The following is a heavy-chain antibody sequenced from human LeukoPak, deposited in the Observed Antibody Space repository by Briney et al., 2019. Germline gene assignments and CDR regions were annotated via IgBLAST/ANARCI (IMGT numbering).Heavy chain of an antibody. CDR3: GTGNYYDSRGYYTFGH. D-gene: IGHD3-22*01. CDR1: GFTFSRYC. J-gene: IGHJ1*01. V-gene: IGHV3-74*01. CDR2: INGDGSTT. Sequence: PGGSLRLSCAASGFTFSRYCMHWVRQAPGKWLGWVSRINGDGSTTSYADSVNGGFTISRDNANNTLYLQINSLRAEDTGVYYCGTGNYYDSRGYYTFGHWGQGTLVTVSS.